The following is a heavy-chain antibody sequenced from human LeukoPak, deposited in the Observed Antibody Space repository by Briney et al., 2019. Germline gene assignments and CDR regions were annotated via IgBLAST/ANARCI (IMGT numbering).Heavy chain of an antibody. CDR3: ARVVAFDL. CDR2: ISSSSSYI. CDR1: GYTFSSYD. Sequence: PVGSRRLSCAASGYTFSSYDMNWVRQAPGKGLEWVSYISSSSSYIYYADSVKGRFTISRDNAKNSLYLQMNSLRAEDTAVYYCARVVAFDLWGQGTMVTVSS. J-gene: IGHJ3*01. V-gene: IGHV3-21*01.